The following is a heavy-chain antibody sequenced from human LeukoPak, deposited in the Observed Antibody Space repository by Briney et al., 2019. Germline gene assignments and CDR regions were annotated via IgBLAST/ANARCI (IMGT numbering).Heavy chain of an antibody. V-gene: IGHV3-15*01. CDR2: LKPKADGGTT. CDR3: TQLSRGY. Sequence: PGGSLRLSCAASGFSLSDAWMSWVRQAPGKGLERVGRLKPKADGGTTDYAEPVNGRFTVSRDDSKNTMYLQMNSLKVEDTGLYYCTQLSRGYWGQGTQVTVSS. D-gene: IGHD2-15*01. CDR1: GFSLSDAW. J-gene: IGHJ4*02.